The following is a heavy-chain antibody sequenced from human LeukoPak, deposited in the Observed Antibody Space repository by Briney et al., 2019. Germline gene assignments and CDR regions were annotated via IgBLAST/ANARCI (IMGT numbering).Heavy chain of an antibody. J-gene: IGHJ4*02. V-gene: IGHV3-23*01. CDR1: GFTFSSYA. CDR3: AKEDY. CDR2: ISGTGATT. Sequence: GGSLRLSCAASGFTFSSYAMTWVRQAPGKGLEWASTISGTGATTFYADSVKGRFTISRDNSKSTLSLQMNSLRAEDTAIYYCAKEDYWGQGTLVTVSS.